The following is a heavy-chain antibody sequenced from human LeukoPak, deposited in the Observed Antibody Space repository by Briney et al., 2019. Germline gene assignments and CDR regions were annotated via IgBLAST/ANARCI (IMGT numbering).Heavy chain of an antibody. CDR2: IYYSGST. J-gene: IGHJ4*02. Sequence: PSETLSLTCTVSGGSITSGGYYWSWIRQHPGKGLEWIGYIYYSGSTYYNPSLKSRVTISVDTSKNQFSLKLSSVTAADTAVYYCVRDAGVGYGDYWGQGTLVTVSS. D-gene: IGHD2-8*01. V-gene: IGHV4-31*03. CDR3: VRDAGVGYGDY. CDR1: GGSITSGGYY.